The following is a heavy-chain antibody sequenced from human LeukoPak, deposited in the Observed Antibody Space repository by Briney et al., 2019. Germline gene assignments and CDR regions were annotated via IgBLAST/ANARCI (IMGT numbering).Heavy chain of an antibody. D-gene: IGHD3-22*01. CDR2: IKQDGSEK. Sequence: PGGSLRLSCAASGFTFSSYWMSWVRKAPGKGLEWVANIKQDGSEKYYVDSVKGRFTISRDNAKNTLYLQMNSLRAEDTAVYYCAKDDYYDTSGYRDWGQGTLVTVSS. V-gene: IGHV3-7*01. CDR1: GFTFSSYW. CDR3: AKDDYYDTSGYRD. J-gene: IGHJ4*02.